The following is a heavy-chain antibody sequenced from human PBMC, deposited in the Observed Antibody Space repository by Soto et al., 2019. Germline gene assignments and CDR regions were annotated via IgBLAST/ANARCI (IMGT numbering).Heavy chain of an antibody. V-gene: IGHV1-8*02. D-gene: IGHD3-3*01. CDR3: ARGQELITIFGVVISGTSYGMDV. CDR1: GYSFTSYW. J-gene: IGHJ6*02. Sequence: GESLKLSCKGSGYSFTSYWISWVRQAPGQGLEWMGWISAYNGNTGYAQKFQGRVTMTRNTSISTAYMELSSLRSEDTAVYYCARGQELITIFGVVISGTSYGMDVWGQGTTVTVSS. CDR2: ISAYNGNT.